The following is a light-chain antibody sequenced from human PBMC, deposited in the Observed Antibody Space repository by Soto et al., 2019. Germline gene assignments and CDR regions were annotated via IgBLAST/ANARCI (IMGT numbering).Light chain of an antibody. J-gene: IGKJ5*01. Sequence: EIIMTQSPGTLSVSPGERGTLXCRAAQGVTTNVAWYQQSSGQSPRHLIDEFSNMAQGGPARCSCSGSETDFTRTISGRRSEDSAVYFGQQYNNWPFSFGQGTRLEI. CDR2: EFS. CDR3: QQYNNWPFS. CDR1: QGVTTN. V-gene: IGKV3-15*01.